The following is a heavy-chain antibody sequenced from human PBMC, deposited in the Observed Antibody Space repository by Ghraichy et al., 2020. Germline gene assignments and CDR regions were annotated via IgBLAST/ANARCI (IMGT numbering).Heavy chain of an antibody. Sequence: GGSLRLSCAASGFIFSNYAMTWVRQAPGNGLEWVSSITGTGANTYYEDSVKGRFTISRDNSKNTLYLQMNSLRAEDTAIYYCAKDDYCSGATCATYYYYGLDLWGQGTTVTVSS. CDR1: GFIFSNYA. V-gene: IGHV3-23*01. CDR3: AKDDYCSGATCATYYYYGLDL. D-gene: IGHD2-15*01. J-gene: IGHJ6*02. CDR2: ITGTGANT.